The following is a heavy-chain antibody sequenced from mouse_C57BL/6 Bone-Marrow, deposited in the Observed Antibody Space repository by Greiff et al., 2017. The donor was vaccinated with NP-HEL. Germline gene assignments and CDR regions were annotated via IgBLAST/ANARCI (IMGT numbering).Heavy chain of an antibody. J-gene: IGHJ2*01. CDR1: GYAFTNYL. V-gene: IGHV1-54*01. CDR3: AREALWYYFDY. Sequence: LVESGAELVRPGTSVKVSCKASGYAFTNYLIEWVKQRPGQGLEWIGVINPGSGGTNYNEKFKGKATLTADKSSSTAYMQLSSLTSEDSAVYFCAREALWYYFDYWGQGTTLTVSS. CDR2: INPGSGGT. D-gene: IGHD1-1*02.